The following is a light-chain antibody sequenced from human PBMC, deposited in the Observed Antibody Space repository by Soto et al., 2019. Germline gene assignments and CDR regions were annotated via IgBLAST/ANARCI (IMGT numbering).Light chain of an antibody. CDR1: QSVNNY. CDR3: PHYVKPLWT. V-gene: IGKV3-20*01. J-gene: IGKJ1*01. CDR2: GAS. Sequence: EMGLSQSRATLSLSKGERATLSCRASQSVNNYLAWYQQKPGQAPRLLIYGASSRAAGIPDRFSGSGCGTYFTPTITTLEPGHFAVYYFPHYVKPLWTFGHGTKVDIK.